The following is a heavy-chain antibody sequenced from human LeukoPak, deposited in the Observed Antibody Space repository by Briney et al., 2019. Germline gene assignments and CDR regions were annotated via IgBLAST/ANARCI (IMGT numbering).Heavy chain of an antibody. CDR2: ITAIFRTT. J-gene: IGHJ4*02. Sequence: GASVKVSCKPSGGTFNSYAISWVRQAPGQGLEWMGGITAIFRTTNYAQKFQGRVAITADESMSTIYMELSSLRSGDTAVYYCARHSGYHSTMYLDYWGQGTLVTVSS. V-gene: IGHV1-69*13. CDR1: GGTFNSYA. CDR3: ARHSGYHSTMYLDY. D-gene: IGHD3-22*01.